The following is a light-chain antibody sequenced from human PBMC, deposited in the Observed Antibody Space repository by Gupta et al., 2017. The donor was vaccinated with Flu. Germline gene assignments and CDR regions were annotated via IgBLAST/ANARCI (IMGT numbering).Light chain of an antibody. CDR3: QQYYSFSRT. V-gene: IGKV1-5*03. Sequence: DIQLTQSPSSLSASVGDRVTITCRASQHISSWFAWYQQKPGKAPRLLIYQASNFETGVPTRFRGSGSGTEFTLTISILQPDHLRRYFCQQYYSFSRTFGQGTKLEIK. CDR2: QAS. J-gene: IGKJ1*01. CDR1: QHISSW.